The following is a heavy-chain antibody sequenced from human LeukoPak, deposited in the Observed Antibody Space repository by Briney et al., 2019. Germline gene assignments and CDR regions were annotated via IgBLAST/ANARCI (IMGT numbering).Heavy chain of an antibody. D-gene: IGHD3-10*01. CDR1: GYSFTSYW. Sequence: KHGESLRISCKGSGYSFTSYWIGWVRQMPGKGLEWMGIIYPGDSDTRYSPSFQGQVTISADKSISTAYLQWSSLKASDTAMYYCARSETMVRGAIPYYYYMDVWGKGTTVTVSS. CDR3: ARSETMVRGAIPYYYYMDV. J-gene: IGHJ6*03. V-gene: IGHV5-51*01. CDR2: IYPGDSDT.